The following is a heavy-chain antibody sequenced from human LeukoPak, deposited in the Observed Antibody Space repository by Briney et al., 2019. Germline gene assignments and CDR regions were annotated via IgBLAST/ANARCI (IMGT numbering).Heavy chain of an antibody. CDR2: ISGSGGST. CDR3: AKTSDDIVVVQAADFDY. Sequence: GGSLRLSCAASGFTFSNYGMSWVRQAPGKGLEWVSGISGSGGSTYYADSVKGRFTISRDNPQNTLYLQMNSLRAEDTAVYYCAKTSDDIVVVQAADFDYWGQGTLVTVSS. CDR1: GFTFSNYG. D-gene: IGHD2-2*01. V-gene: IGHV3-23*01. J-gene: IGHJ4*02.